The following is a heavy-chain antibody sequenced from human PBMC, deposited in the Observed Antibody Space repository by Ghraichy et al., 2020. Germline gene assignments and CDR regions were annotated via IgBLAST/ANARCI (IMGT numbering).Heavy chain of an antibody. Sequence: SETLSLTCTVSGGSISSYYWSWIRQPPGKGLEWIGYIYYSGSTNYNPSLKSRVTISVDTSKNQFSLKLSSVTAADTAVYYCARVFTFGGVQGGDAFDIWGQGTMVTVSS. J-gene: IGHJ3*02. CDR3: ARVFTFGGVQGGDAFDI. D-gene: IGHD3-16*01. CDR1: GGSISSYY. CDR2: IYYSGST. V-gene: IGHV4-59*01.